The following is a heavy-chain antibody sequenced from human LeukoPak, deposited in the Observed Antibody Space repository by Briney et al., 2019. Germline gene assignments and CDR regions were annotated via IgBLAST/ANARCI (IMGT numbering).Heavy chain of an antibody. V-gene: IGHV3-48*01. D-gene: IGHD1-26*01. CDR3: ARSTYSGSYSFDY. Sequence: QPGGSLRLSCGASGLTFSSYSMNWVRQAPGKGLEWVSYISSDSGTIYQADSVKGRFTISRDNAKNSLYLQMNSLRAEDTAVYYCARSTYSGSYSFDYWGQGTLVTVSS. J-gene: IGHJ4*02. CDR2: ISSDSGTI. CDR1: GLTFSSYS.